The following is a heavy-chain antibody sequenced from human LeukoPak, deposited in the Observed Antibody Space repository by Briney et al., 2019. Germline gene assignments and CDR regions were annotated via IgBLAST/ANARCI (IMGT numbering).Heavy chain of an antibody. CDR2: INPSGGST. Sequence: ASVNVSCKASGYTFTSYYMHWVRQAPGQGLEWMGIINPSGGSTSYAQKFQGRVTMTRDTSTSTVYMELSSLRSEDTAVYYCARPLGPIAAAGTETLDYWGQGTLVTVSS. CDR3: ARPLGPIAAAGTETLDY. J-gene: IGHJ4*02. V-gene: IGHV1-46*01. D-gene: IGHD6-13*01. CDR1: GYTFTSYY.